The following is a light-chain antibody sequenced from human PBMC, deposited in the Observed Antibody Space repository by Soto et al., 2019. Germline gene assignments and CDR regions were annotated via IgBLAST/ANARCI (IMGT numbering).Light chain of an antibody. Sequence: EIVMTQFPATLSVSPGERATLSCRASQSVSSNLAWYQQKPGQTPRLLIYGASTRATGIPARFSGSGSGTEFTLTISSLQSEDFAVYYCQHYDNWPTFGQGTKVEI. CDR3: QHYDNWPT. J-gene: IGKJ1*01. CDR2: GAS. CDR1: QSVSSN. V-gene: IGKV3-15*01.